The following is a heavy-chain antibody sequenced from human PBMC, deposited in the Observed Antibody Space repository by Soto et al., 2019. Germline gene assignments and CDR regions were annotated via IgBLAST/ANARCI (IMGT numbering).Heavy chain of an antibody. J-gene: IGHJ3*02. D-gene: IGHD3-3*01. CDR2: IKQDGSEK. Sequence: GGSLRLSCAASGFTFSSYWMSWVRQAPGKGLEWVANIKQDGSEKYYVDSVKGRFTISRDNAKNSLYLQMNSLRAEDTAVYYCARDAYDFWTRSGAFDIWGQGTMVTVSS. V-gene: IGHV3-7*01. CDR1: GFTFSSYW. CDR3: ARDAYDFWTRSGAFDI.